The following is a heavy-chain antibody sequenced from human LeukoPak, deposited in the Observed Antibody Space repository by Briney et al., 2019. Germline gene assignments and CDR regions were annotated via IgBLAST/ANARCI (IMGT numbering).Heavy chain of an antibody. CDR2: ISGSSTAI. V-gene: IGHV3-48*04. J-gene: IGHJ4*02. CDR3: ARDGILTGSSPLIDY. D-gene: IGHD3-9*01. Sequence: GGSLRLSCAASGFTFSSYSMNWVRQAPGKGLEWVSYISGSSTAIYYADSVKGRFTISRDTAKNSLYLQMNSLRAEDTAVYYCARDGILTGSSPLIDYWGQGTLVTVSS. CDR1: GFTFSSYS.